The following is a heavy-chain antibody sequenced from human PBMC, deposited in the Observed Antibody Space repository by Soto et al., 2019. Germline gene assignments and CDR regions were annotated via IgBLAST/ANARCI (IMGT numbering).Heavy chain of an antibody. CDR1: GGSISTYY. Sequence: QVQWQESGPGLVKPSGTLSLTCTVSGGSISTYYWSWIRQPPGKGLEWIGYIYYGGSANYNPSLKSRVTISVDTSKKQFSLKLSSVTAADTAVYYCARGGHCTNGVCSALDYWGQGTLVTVSS. J-gene: IGHJ4*02. CDR3: ARGGHCTNGVCSALDY. D-gene: IGHD2-8*01. CDR2: IYYGGSA. V-gene: IGHV4-59*08.